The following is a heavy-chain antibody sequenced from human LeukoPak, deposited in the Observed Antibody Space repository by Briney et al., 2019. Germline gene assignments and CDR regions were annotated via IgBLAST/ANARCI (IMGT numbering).Heavy chain of an antibody. CDR2: IYYSGST. Sequence: SETLSLTCTVSGGSISSSSYYWGWIRQPPGKGLEWIGSIYYSGSTYYNPSLKSRVTISVDTSKNQFSLKLSCVTAADTAVYYCARRRGQSLDPWGQGTLVTVSS. V-gene: IGHV4-39*07. CDR3: ARRRGQSLDP. CDR1: GGSISSSSYY. J-gene: IGHJ5*02.